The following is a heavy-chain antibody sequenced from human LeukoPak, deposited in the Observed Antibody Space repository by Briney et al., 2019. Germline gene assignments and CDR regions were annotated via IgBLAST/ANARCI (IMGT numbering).Heavy chain of an antibody. Sequence: GGSLRLSCAASGFTFSSYWMSWVRQAPGKGLEWVANIKEDGSDKYYVDSLKGRFTISRDNSKNTLYLQMNSLRTEDTAVYYCARGGCSSTSCYIDYWGQGTLVTVSS. J-gene: IGHJ4*02. V-gene: IGHV3-7*01. CDR1: GFTFSSYW. D-gene: IGHD2-2*02. CDR3: ARGGCSSTSCYIDY. CDR2: IKEDGSDK.